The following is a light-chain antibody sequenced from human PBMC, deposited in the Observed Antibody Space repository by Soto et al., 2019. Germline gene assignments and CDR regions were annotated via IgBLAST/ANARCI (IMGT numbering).Light chain of an antibody. CDR3: QQYNSVPRP. V-gene: IGKV3-15*01. CDR1: QSVSSN. Sequence: EIVMTQSPATLSVSPGERATLSCRASQSVSSNFAGYQQKPGQAPRLLIFGASNRATGIPARFSGGGSETAVTLTIISLQSEDAAVYYCQQYNSVPRPFGGGTKVEV. CDR2: GAS. J-gene: IGKJ4*01.